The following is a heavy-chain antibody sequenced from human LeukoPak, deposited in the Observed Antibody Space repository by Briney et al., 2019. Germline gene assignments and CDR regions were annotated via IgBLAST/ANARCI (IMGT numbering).Heavy chain of an antibody. CDR1: GFTFSSYG. D-gene: IGHD6-19*01. Sequence: GRSLRLSCAASGFTFSSYGMHWVRQAPGKGLEWVAVISYDGSNKYYADSVKGRFTISRDYSKNTLYLQMNSLRPEDAAVYYCAKDVEYSSGWYEGGSFDYWGQGILVTVSS. J-gene: IGHJ4*02. V-gene: IGHV3-30*18. CDR3: AKDVEYSSGWYEGGSFDY. CDR2: ISYDGSNK.